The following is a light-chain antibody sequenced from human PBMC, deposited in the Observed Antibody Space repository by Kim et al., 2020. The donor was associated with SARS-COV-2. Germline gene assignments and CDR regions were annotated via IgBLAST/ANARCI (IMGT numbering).Light chain of an antibody. CDR1: SSDVGGYSY. CDR3: SSYTSSSTLV. CDR2: DVS. J-gene: IGLJ1*01. Sequence: GQSITISCTGTSSDVGGYSYVSWYQQHPGKAPKLMIYDVSNRPSGVSNRFSGSKSGNTASLTISGLQAEDEADYYCSSYTSSSTLVFGTGTKVTVL. V-gene: IGLV2-14*03.